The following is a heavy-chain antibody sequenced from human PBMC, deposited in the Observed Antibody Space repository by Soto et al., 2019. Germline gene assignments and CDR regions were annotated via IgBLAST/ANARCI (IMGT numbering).Heavy chain of an antibody. D-gene: IGHD3-22*01. CDR1: GGSISSGDYY. CDR3: ARARRYDSSGNFDY. CDR2: IYYSGST. J-gene: IGHJ4*02. Sequence: SETLSLTCTVSGGSISSGDYYWIWIRQPPGKGLEWIGYIYYSGSTYYNPSLKSRVTISVDTSKNQFSLKLSSVTAADTAVYYCARARRYDSSGNFDYWGQGTLVTVSS. V-gene: IGHV4-30-4*01.